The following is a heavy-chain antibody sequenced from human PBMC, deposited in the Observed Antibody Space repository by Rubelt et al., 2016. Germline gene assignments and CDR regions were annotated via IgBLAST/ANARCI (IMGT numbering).Heavy chain of an antibody. J-gene: IGHJ4*02. Sequence: QVQLQQWGAGLLKPSETLSLTCAVYGGSFSGYYWSWIRQPPGKGLEWIGEINHSGSTNYNPSCKVGVTISVDSPKNQFALKLRSVTASDTAVYYCASSKYYYGSGSYRPIDYWGQGTLGTVSS. V-gene: IGHV4-34*01. CDR3: ASSKYYYGSGSYRPIDY. CDR2: INHSGST. CDR1: GGSFSGYY. D-gene: IGHD3-10*01.